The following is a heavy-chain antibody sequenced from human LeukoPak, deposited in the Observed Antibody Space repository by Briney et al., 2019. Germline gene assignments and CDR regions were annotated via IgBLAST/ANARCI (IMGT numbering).Heavy chain of an antibody. CDR3: ARVFRGESLDY. CDR1: GYSISSGYY. V-gene: IGHV4-38-2*02. D-gene: IGHD3-3*01. CDR2: IYHSGST. Sequence: SETLSLTCTVSGYSISSGYYWGWIRQPPGKGLEWIGSIYHSGSTYYNPSLKSRVTISVDTSKNQFSLKLGSVTAADTAVYYCARVFRGESLDYWGQGTLVTVSS. J-gene: IGHJ4*02.